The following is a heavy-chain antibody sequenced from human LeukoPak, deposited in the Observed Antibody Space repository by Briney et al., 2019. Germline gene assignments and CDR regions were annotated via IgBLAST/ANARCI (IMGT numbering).Heavy chain of an antibody. CDR3: ARDTVAGHPFDY. V-gene: IGHV1-69*13. Sequence: SVKVPCKASGGTFSSYAISWVRQAPGQGLEWMGGIIPIFGTANYAQKFQGRVTITADESTSTAYMELSSLRSEDTAVYYCARDTVAGHPFDYWGQGTLVTVSS. D-gene: IGHD4-23*01. J-gene: IGHJ4*02. CDR2: IIPIFGTA. CDR1: GGTFSSYA.